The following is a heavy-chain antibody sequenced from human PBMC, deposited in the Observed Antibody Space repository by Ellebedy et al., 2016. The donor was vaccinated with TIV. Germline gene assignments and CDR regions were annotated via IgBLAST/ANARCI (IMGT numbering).Heavy chain of an antibody. J-gene: IGHJ4*02. D-gene: IGHD4-11*01. CDR3: AREGHDYTNPLDY. Sequence: GGSLRLSCAASGFTFSTFGFHWVRQAPGKGLEWVANINQDGSDKYYVDSVKGRFTVSRDNARNSLYLQMNSLRAEDTAVYYCAREGHDYTNPLDYWGQGTLVTVSS. V-gene: IGHV3-7*03. CDR1: GFTFSTFG. CDR2: INQDGSDK.